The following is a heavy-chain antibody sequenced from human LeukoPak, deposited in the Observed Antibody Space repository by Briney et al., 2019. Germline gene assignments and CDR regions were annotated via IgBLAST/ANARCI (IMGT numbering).Heavy chain of an antibody. CDR2: INYSGTT. CDR3: ARLRDGRWLLEY. Sequence: PSETLSLTCTASGGSISSSGYYWGWIRQPPGKGLEWIASINYSGTTYYNPSLKSRVTISEDRSKNQFSLKLSSVTASDTAVYYCARLRDGRWLLEYWGQGTLVTVSS. D-gene: IGHD5-24*01. V-gene: IGHV4-39*01. CDR1: GGSISSSGYY. J-gene: IGHJ4*02.